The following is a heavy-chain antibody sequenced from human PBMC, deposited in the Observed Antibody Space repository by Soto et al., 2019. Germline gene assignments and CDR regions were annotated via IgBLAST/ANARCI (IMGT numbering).Heavy chain of an antibody. CDR2: IYYSGST. D-gene: IGHD3-3*01. Sequence: SETLSLTCTVSGGSISSGGYYWSWIRQHPGKGLEWIGYIYYSGSTYYNPSLKSRVTISVDTSKNQFSLKLSSVTAADTAVYYCARGITYYDFWSGSPGFDYCCQGTLVPVSS. CDR3: ARGITYYDFWSGSPGFDY. V-gene: IGHV4-31*03. CDR1: GGSISSGGYY. J-gene: IGHJ4*02.